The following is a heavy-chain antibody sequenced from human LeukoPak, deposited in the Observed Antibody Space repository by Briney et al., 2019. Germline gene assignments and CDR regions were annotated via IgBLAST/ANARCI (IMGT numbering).Heavy chain of an antibody. J-gene: IGHJ4*02. CDR1: GGSISSYY. Sequence: SETLSLTCTVSGGSISSYYWSWIRQPPGKGLEWIGYIYYSGGTNYNPSLKSRVTISVDTSKNQFSLKLSSVTAADTAVYYCARDSVAVGYFDYWGQGTLVTVSS. CDR3: ARDSVAVGYFDY. CDR2: IYYSGGT. V-gene: IGHV4-59*01. D-gene: IGHD6-19*01.